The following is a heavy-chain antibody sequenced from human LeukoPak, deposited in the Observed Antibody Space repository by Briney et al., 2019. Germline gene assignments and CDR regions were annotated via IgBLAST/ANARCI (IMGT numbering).Heavy chain of an antibody. CDR1: GYTFTSYG. CDR3: ARDVTMVRGYYYGMDV. J-gene: IGHJ6*02. D-gene: IGHD3-10*01. CDR2: ISAYNGNT. Sequence: ASVKVSCKASGYTFTSYGISWVRQAPGQGREWMGWISAYNGNTNYAQKLQGRVTMTTDTSTSTAYMELRSLRSDDTAVYYCARDVTMVRGYYYGMDVWGQGTTVTVSS. V-gene: IGHV1-18*01.